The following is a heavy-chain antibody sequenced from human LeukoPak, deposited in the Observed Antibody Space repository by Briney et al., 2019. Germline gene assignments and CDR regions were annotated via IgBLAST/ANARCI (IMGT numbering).Heavy chain of an antibody. Sequence: GRSLRLSCAASGFTFSSHAIHWVRQAPGKGLEWVAVISYDGSDKYYADSVKGRFTISRDNSKNTLYLQMNSLRVEDTAVYYCARGAYGDYLLGGAFDIWGQGTMVTVSS. CDR1: GFTFSSHA. D-gene: IGHD4-17*01. CDR3: ARGAYGDYLLGGAFDI. CDR2: ISYDGSDK. J-gene: IGHJ3*02. V-gene: IGHV3-30*04.